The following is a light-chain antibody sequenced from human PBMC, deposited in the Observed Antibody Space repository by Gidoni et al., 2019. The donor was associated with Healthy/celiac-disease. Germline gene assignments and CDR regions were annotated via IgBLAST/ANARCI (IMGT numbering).Light chain of an antibody. J-gene: IGKJ2*01. V-gene: IGKV3-15*01. Sequence: EIVMTQSPATLSVSPGERATLSCRASQSVRSNLAWYQQKPGQAPRLLIYGASTRATGIPARCSGSGSGTEFTLTISSLQSEDFAVYYCQQYNNWPPYTFXQXTKLEIK. CDR3: QQYNNWPPYT. CDR1: QSVRSN. CDR2: GAS.